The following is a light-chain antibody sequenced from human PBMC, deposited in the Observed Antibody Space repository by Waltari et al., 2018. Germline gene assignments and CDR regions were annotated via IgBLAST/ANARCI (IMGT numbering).Light chain of an antibody. CDR1: QSVSSN. CDR3: QQYLRAPRT. CDR2: GAS. V-gene: IGKV3-15*01. Sequence: EIVITQSPATLSVSPGERATLSCRASQSVSSNLAGYQEKPGQAPRRLIFGASSRATGIPGRFSGSGSGTEFTLTISSLQADDVAVYYCQQYLRAPRTFAQGTGLEIK. J-gene: IGKJ2*02.